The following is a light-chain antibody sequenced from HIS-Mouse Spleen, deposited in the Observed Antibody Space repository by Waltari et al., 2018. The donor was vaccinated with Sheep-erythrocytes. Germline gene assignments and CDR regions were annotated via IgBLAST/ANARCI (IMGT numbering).Light chain of an antibody. V-gene: IGKV1-39*01. Sequence: IQMTQSPSSLSASVVDRVTITCRESQSISSYLNWYQQKPGKAPKLLIYAASSLQSGVPSRFSGSGSGTDFTLTISSLQPEDFATYYCQQSYSTPPLTFGGGTKVEIK. J-gene: IGKJ4*01. CDR3: QQSYSTPPLT. CDR1: QSISSY. CDR2: AAS.